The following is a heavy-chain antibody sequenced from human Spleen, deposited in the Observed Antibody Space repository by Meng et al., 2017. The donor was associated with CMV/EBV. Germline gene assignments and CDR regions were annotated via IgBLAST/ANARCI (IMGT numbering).Heavy chain of an antibody. D-gene: IGHD2-2*01. CDR3: ARGRRHCSSTSCYGARWFDP. Sequence: GSLRLSCAVYGGSFSGYYWSWIRQPPGKGLEWIGEINHSGSTNYNPSLKSRVTISVDTSKNQFSLKLSSVTAADTAVYYCARGRRHCSSTSCYGARWFDPWGQGTLVTVSS. CDR2: INHSGST. CDR1: GGSFSGYY. V-gene: IGHV4-34*01. J-gene: IGHJ5*02.